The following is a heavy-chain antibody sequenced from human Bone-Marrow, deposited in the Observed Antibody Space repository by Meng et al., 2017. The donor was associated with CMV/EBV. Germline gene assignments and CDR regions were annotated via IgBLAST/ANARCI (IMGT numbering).Heavy chain of an antibody. J-gene: IGHJ3*02. CDR2: ISSSSSYI. V-gene: IGHV3-21*01. D-gene: IGHD1-26*01. Sequence: ESLKISCAASGFTFSSYSMNWVRQAPGKGLEWVSSISSSSSYIFYADSVKGRFTISRDNAKNSLYLQMNSLRAEDTAVYYCARDPSGSYLDGAFDIWGQGTMVTVSS. CDR1: GFTFSSYS. CDR3: ARDPSGSYLDGAFDI.